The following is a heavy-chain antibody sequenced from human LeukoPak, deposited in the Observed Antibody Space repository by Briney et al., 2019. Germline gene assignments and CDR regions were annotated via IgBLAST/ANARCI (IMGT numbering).Heavy chain of an antibody. D-gene: IGHD2-2*01. CDR3: ATLRGTSLIGAT. CDR1: GVSISSSTYY. CDR2: IYFSGST. Sequence: PSETLSLTCTVSGVSISSSTYYWGWIRQPPGKGLEWIGSIYFSGSTYYNPSLKSRVTISVDTSKNQFSLKLNSVTAADTAVYYCATLRGTSLIGATWGQGTLVTVSS. V-gene: IGHV4-39*01. J-gene: IGHJ4*02.